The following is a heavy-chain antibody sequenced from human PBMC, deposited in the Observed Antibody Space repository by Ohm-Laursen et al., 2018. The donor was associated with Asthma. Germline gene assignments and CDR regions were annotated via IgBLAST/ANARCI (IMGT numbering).Heavy chain of an antibody. J-gene: IGHJ4*02. CDR1: GYTFSRYS. Sequence: SLRLSCSASGYTFSRYSIHWVRQVPGKGLEWVASISTASTFIYYADSVRGRFTVSTDKVTNSLYLQINSLRPEDTAVYYCAAWGPRIYWGQGPLVTASS. D-gene: IGHD3-16*01. V-gene: IGHV3-21*01. CDR3: AAWGPRIY. CDR2: ISTASTFI.